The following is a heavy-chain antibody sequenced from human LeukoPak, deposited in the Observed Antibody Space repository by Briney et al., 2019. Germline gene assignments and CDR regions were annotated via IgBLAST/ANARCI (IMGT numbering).Heavy chain of an antibody. CDR1: GASISSYY. J-gene: IGHJ4*02. CDR2: IYTSGST. V-gene: IGHV4-4*07. D-gene: IGHD2-2*01. Sequence: PSETLSLTCTVSGASISSYYWTWIRQPAGKGLEWIGRIYTSGSTNYNPSLKSRVAMSVDTSKNQFSLKLSSVTAADTAVYYCARLAADSSSSRGFDYGGQGTLVTASS. CDR3: ARLAADSSSSRGFDY.